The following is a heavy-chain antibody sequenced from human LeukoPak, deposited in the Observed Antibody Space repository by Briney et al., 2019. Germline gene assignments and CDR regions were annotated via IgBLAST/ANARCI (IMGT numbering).Heavy chain of an antibody. D-gene: IGHD3-10*01. J-gene: IGHJ5*02. CDR2: ISGSGGST. Sequence: GGSLRLSCTASGFSFSNYAMSWVRQAPGKGLEWVSAISGSGGSTYYADSVKGRFTISRDNSKNTLYLQMNSLRAEDTAVYYCATPPYGSGSYYNPWGQGTLVTVSS. CDR1: GFSFSNYA. CDR3: ATPPYGSGSYYNP. V-gene: IGHV3-23*01.